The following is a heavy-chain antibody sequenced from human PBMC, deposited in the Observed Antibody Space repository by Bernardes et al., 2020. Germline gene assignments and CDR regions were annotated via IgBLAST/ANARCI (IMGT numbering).Heavy chain of an antibody. CDR3: AKGVGATPMDV. Sequence: TYFADSVKGRFTISRDNSKNTLYLQMNSLRVEDTALYYCAKGVGATPMDVWGQGT. V-gene: IGHV3-23*01. J-gene: IGHJ6*02. D-gene: IGHD1-26*01. CDR2: T.